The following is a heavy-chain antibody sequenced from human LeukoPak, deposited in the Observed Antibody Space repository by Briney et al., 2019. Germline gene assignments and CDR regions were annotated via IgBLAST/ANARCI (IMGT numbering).Heavy chain of an antibody. CDR2: ISSSSSYI. CDR3: ARDGRGYSGYDSVYYYYMDV. Sequence: PGGPLRLSCAASGFTFSSYSMNWVRQAPGKGLEWVSSISSSSSYIYYADSVKGRFTISRDNAKNSLYLQMNSLRAEDTAVYYCARDGRGYSGYDSVYYYYMDVWGKGTTVTVSS. D-gene: IGHD5-12*01. CDR1: GFTFSSYS. J-gene: IGHJ6*03. V-gene: IGHV3-21*01.